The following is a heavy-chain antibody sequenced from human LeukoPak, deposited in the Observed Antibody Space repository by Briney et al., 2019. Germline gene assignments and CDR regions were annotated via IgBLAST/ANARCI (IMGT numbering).Heavy chain of an antibody. J-gene: IGHJ4*02. D-gene: IGHD6-19*01. CDR3: ARDAGYNSFDY. CDR1: GFTFKRAW. Sequence: GGSLRLSCAASGFTFKRAWMTWVRQAPGKGLEWVANIKEDGSQTNYVGSVKGRFTISRDNAKNSLHLQLSSLRAEDTAVYYCARDAGYNSFDYWGQGTLVSVSS. V-gene: IGHV3-7*01. CDR2: IKEDGSQT.